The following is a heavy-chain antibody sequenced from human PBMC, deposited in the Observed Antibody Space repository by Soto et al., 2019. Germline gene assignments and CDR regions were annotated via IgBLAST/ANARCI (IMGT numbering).Heavy chain of an antibody. CDR3: AHRRAVITGFDY. Sequence: GLDLEWLALIYWDDDKRYKPSLKSRLTITKDTSENQLVLTMTNMDPVDTATYYCAHRRAVITGFDYWGQGTLVTVSS. J-gene: IGHJ4*02. D-gene: IGHD3-16*01. CDR2: IYWDDDK. V-gene: IGHV2-5*02.